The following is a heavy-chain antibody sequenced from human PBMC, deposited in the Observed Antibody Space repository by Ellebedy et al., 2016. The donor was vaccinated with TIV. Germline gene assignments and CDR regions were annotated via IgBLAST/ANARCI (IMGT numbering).Heavy chain of an antibody. CDR3: ARTSGYGSGRGSDY. J-gene: IGHJ4*02. CDR2: IYQSGST. Sequence: MPSETLSLTCTVSGDSLSSDFYWGWIRQPPGKGLEWIGSIYQSGSTYYNPSLKSRLTMSEDASRNQFSLRLNSVTAADTAVYYCARTSGYGSGRGSDYWGQGSLVIVSS. D-gene: IGHD3-10*01. V-gene: IGHV4-38-2*02. CDR1: GDSLSSDFY.